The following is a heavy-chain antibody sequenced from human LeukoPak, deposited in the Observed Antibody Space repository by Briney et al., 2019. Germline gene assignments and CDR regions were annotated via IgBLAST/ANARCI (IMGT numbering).Heavy chain of an antibody. CDR3: TRGKSSGWDPPYSYYGMDV. Sequence: PGGSLRLSCTASGFTFSSYTMSWFRQAPGKGLEWVGFIRSKAYGGTTEYAASVKGRFTISRDDSKSIAYLQMNSLKTEDTAVYYCTRGKSSGWDPPYSYYGMDVWGQGTTVTVSS. J-gene: IGHJ6*02. CDR1: GFTFSSYT. CDR2: IRSKAYGGTT. V-gene: IGHV3-49*03. D-gene: IGHD6-19*01.